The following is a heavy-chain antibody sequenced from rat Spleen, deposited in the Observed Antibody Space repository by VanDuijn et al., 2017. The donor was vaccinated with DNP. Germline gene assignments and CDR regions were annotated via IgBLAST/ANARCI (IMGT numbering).Heavy chain of an antibody. CDR3: ATRDYYNGPYNWFAY. D-gene: IGHD1-1*01. CDR1: GFTFSYYG. J-gene: IGHJ3*01. Sequence: EVQLVESGGGLVQPGRSMKLSCAASGFTFSYYGMAWVRQAPKKGLEWVASIIYDGSRTYYRDSVKGRFTISRDNAKSTLYLQMDSLRSEDTATYYCATRDYYNGPYNWFAYWGQGTLVTVSS. V-gene: IGHV5S10*01. CDR2: IIYDGSRT.